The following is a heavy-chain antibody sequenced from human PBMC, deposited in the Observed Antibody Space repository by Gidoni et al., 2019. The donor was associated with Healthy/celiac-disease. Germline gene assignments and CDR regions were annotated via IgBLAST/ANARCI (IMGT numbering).Heavy chain of an antibody. Sequence: EVQLVESGGGLVKPGGSLRLSCAASGFTFSNAWMSWVRQAPGKGLEWVGRIKSKTDSGTTDYAAPVKGRFTISRDDSKNTLYLQMNSLKTEDTAVYYCTTPYDYVWGSYRYAYRGGDYWGQGTLVTVSS. J-gene: IGHJ4*02. CDR1: GFTFSNAW. CDR2: IKSKTDSGTT. V-gene: IGHV3-15*01. CDR3: TTPYDYVWGSYRYAYRGGDY. D-gene: IGHD3-16*02.